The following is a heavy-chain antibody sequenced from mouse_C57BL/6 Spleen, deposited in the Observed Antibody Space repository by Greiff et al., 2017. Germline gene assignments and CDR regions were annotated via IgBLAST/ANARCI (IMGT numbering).Heavy chain of an antibody. D-gene: IGHD2-4*01. Sequence: EVQLVESGPGLVKPSQSLSLTCSVTGYSITSGYYWNWIRQFPGNKLEWMGYISYDGSNNYNPSLKNRISITRDTSKNQFFLKLNSVTTEDTATYYCAREDDYGGLDYWGQGTSVTVSS. CDR1: GYSITSGYY. CDR2: ISYDGSN. V-gene: IGHV3-6*01. J-gene: IGHJ4*01. CDR3: AREDDYGGLDY.